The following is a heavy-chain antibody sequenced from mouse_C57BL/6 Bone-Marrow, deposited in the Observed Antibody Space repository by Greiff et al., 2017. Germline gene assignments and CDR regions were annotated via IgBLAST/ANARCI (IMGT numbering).Heavy chain of an antibody. CDR2: IYPGDGDT. J-gene: IGHJ3*01. CDR3: ARGAYHSPYGVFY. V-gene: IGHV1-82*01. D-gene: IGHD2-12*01. CDR1: GYAFSSSW. Sequence: VKLQESGPELVKPGASVKISCKASGYAFSSSWMNWVKQRPGKGLEWIGRIYPGDGDTNYNGKFKGKATLTADKYSSTAYMQLSSLTSEDSAVYFCARGAYHSPYGVFYWGQETLVTVSA.